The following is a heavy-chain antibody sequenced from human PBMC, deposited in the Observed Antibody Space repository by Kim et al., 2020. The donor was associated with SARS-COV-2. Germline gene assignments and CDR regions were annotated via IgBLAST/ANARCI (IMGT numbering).Heavy chain of an antibody. CDR3: ARGLIAAAVSPHFDY. CDR1: GYTFTSYA. CDR2: INTNTGNP. Sequence: ASVKVSCKASGYTFTSYAMNWVRQAPGQGLEWMGWINTNTGNPTYAQGFTGRFVFSLDTSVSTAYLQISSLKAEDTAVYYCARGLIAAAVSPHFDYWGQGTLVTVSS. J-gene: IGHJ4*02. D-gene: IGHD6-13*01. V-gene: IGHV7-4-1*02.